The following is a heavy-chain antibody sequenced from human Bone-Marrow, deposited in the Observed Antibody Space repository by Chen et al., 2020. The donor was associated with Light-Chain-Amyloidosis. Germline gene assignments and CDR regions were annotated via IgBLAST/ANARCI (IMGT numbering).Heavy chain of an antibody. J-gene: IGHJ6*02. Sequence: QVKLVQSGAEVKKPGPSVKVSCKASGGTFSRYAISWVRQAPGQGLEWMGGIIPIFGTANYAQKFQGRVTITADESTSTAYMELSSLRSEDTAVYYCAQKSAGFCSSTSCSRVLYGMDVWGQGTTVTVSS. CDR2: IIPIFGTA. V-gene: IGHV1-69*01. CDR3: AQKSAGFCSSTSCSRVLYGMDV. CDR1: GGTFSRYA. D-gene: IGHD2-2*01.